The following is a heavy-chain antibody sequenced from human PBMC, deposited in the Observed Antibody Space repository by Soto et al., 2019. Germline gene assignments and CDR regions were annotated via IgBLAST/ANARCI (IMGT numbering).Heavy chain of an antibody. J-gene: IGHJ5*02. CDR2: MSSSGSTI. Sequence: QVQLVESGGGLVKPGGSLRLSCAASGFTFSDYYMSWIRQAPGKGLEWVSYMSSSGSTIYYANSVKGRFTISRDNAKKSLYRELNSLSAEDTAVYYCARENVVVPAAMHWFDPWGQGTLVNVSS. V-gene: IGHV3-11*01. CDR1: GFTFSDYY. CDR3: ARENVVVPAAMHWFDP. D-gene: IGHD2-2*01.